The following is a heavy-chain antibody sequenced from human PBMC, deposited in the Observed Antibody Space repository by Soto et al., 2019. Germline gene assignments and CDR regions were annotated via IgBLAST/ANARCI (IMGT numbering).Heavy chain of an antibody. V-gene: IGHV4-30-4*01. CDR2: IYYSGST. CDR1: GGSISSGDYY. D-gene: IGHD5-18*01. Sequence: SETLSLTCTVSGGSISSGDYYWSWIRQPPGKGLEWIGYIYYSGSTYYNPSLKSRVTISVDTSKNQFSLKLSSVTAADTAVYYCARDSGRGYSYGYPFGYFDYWGQGTLVTVSS. J-gene: IGHJ4*02. CDR3: ARDSGRGYSYGYPFGYFDY.